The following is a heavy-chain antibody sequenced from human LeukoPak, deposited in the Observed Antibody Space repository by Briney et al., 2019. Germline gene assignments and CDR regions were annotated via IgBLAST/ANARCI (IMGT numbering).Heavy chain of an antibody. CDR2: INPSDGSI. J-gene: IGHJ4*02. D-gene: IGHD6-13*01. Sequence: ASVKVSCKASGYTFTSHWIQWVRQAPGQSLEWMGLINPSDGSIAYAHRFQGRVTMTRDTSASIVYMDLSSLRSEDTAVYYCAKAPRNSSTMLDYWGQGTLLTVSS. V-gene: IGHV1-46*01. CDR1: GYTFTSHW. CDR3: AKAPRNSSTMLDY.